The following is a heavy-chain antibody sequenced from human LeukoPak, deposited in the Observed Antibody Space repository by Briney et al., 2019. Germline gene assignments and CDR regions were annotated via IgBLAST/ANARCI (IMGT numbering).Heavy chain of an antibody. V-gene: IGHV3-74*01. CDR2: ISSDGSST. J-gene: IGHJ4*02. CDR1: GFTFSSYL. D-gene: IGHD7-27*01. CDR3: ANGDLSY. Sequence: GGSLRLSCAASGFTFSSYLMHWVRQAPGKGLVWVSRISSDGSSTNYADSAKGRFTISRDNAKSTLYLQMNSLRAEDTAVYYCANGDLSYWGQGTLVTVSS.